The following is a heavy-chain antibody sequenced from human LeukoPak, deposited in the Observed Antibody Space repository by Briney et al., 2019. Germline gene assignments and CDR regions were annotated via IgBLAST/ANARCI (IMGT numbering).Heavy chain of an antibody. J-gene: IGHJ6*02. V-gene: IGHV4-59*02. CDR1: GGSVSSYY. CDR2: IYYSGST. CDR3: ARDNWNYGSSMDV. D-gene: IGHD1-7*01. Sequence: SETLSLTCTVSGGSVSSYYWSWIRQPPGKGLEWIGYIYYSGSTNYNPSLKSRVTISVDTSKSQFSLKLSSVTAAGTAVYHCARDNWNYGSSMDVWGQGTTVTVSS.